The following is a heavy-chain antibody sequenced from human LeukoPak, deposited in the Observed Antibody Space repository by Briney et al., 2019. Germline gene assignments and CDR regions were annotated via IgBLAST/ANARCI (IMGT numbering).Heavy chain of an antibody. J-gene: IGHJ5*02. V-gene: IGHV3-30*18. Sequence: GRSLRLSCAASGFTFSSYGMHWVRQAPGKGLEWVAVISYDGSNKYYADSVKGRFTISRDNSKNTLYLQMNSLRAEDTAVYYCAKDLSSSWYDWFDPWGQGTLVTVSS. CDR3: AKDLSSSWYDWFDP. CDR1: GFTFSSYG. D-gene: IGHD6-13*01. CDR2: ISYDGSNK.